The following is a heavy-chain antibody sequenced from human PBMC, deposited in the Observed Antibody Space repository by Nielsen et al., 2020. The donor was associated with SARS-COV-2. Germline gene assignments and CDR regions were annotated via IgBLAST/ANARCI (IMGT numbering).Heavy chain of an antibody. CDR1: GYTFSDYY. CDR3: VRVRDDGHYYDTGPFDD. CDR2: INSDGTRT. J-gene: IGHJ4*02. Sequence: GGSLRLSCEGSGYTFSDYYMNWVRQAPGKGLAWVAQINSDGTRTTYADAVKGRFIMSRDNARDTLSLQMNSLSVEDTAVYYCVRVRDDGHYYDTGPFDDWGQGALVTVSS. V-gene: IGHV3-74*03. D-gene: IGHD3-22*01.